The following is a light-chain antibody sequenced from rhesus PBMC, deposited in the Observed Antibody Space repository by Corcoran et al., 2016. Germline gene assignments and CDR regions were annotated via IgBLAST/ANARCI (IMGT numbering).Light chain of an antibody. V-gene: IGKV1-32*02. Sequence: DIQMSQSPSSLSASVGDRVTITCRASQGISSYLNWYQQKPGKAPKLLIYYANSLESGVPSRLSGSGSGTDFTLTISSLQPEDFATYYCQQGNSNPFTFGPGTKLDIK. CDR2: YAN. CDR3: QQGNSNPFT. CDR1: QGISSY. J-gene: IGKJ3*01.